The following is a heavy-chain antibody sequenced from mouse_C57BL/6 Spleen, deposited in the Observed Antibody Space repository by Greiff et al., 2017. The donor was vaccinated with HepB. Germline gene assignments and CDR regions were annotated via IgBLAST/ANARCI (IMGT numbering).Heavy chain of an antibody. CDR3: ARDFVVTTRDAD. CDR2: IYPGSGST. Sequence: QVQLQQPGAELVKPGASVKMSCKASGYTFTSYWITWVKQRPGQGLEWIGDIYPGSGSTNYNEKFKSKATLTVDTSSSTAYMQLSSLTSEDSAVYYCARDFVVTTRDADWGQGTLVTVSA. CDR1: GYTFTSYW. J-gene: IGHJ3*01. V-gene: IGHV1-55*01. D-gene: IGHD2-2*01.